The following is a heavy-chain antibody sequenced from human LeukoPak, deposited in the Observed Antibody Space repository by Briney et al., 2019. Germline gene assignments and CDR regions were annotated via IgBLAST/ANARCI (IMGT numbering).Heavy chain of an antibody. Sequence: GGSLRLSCAASGFTFSSYAMHWVRQAPGKGLEWVAVISNDGSNKYHADSVKARFTISRDNSKNTLYLQMNSLRAEDTAVYYCARDAVYWGSDYYYYYMDVWGKGTTVTVSS. V-gene: IGHV3-30*04. CDR3: ARDAVYWGSDYYYYYMDV. D-gene: IGHD3-16*01. CDR1: GFTFSSYA. CDR2: ISNDGSNK. J-gene: IGHJ6*03.